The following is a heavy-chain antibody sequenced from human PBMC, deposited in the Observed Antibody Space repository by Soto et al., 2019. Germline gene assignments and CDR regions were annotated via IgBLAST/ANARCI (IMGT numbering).Heavy chain of an antibody. J-gene: IGHJ4*02. D-gene: IGHD2-15*01. V-gene: IGHV4-59*01. CDR2: IYYSGNT. Sequence: SETLSLTCTVSGDSITGYYWSWIRQPPGRGLQWIGYIYYSGNTNYNTNYNPSLVRRVAMSVDTSKNQFSLQVCSLTAAETAVYFCAKYRRTDAEGYSFDYWGQGALVTVSS. CDR1: GDSITGYY. CDR3: AKYRRTDAEGYSFDY.